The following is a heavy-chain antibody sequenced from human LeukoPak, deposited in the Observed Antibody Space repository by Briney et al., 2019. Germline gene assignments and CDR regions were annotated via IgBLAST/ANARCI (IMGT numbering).Heavy chain of an antibody. Sequence: SETLSLTCTVSGGSISSSSYYWGWIRQPPGKGLEWIGSIYYSGSTYYNPSLKSRVTISVDTSKNQFSLKLSSMTAADTAVYYCARHLPKLRFLEWPLYMDVWGKGTTVTVSS. CDR3: ARHLPKLRFLEWPLYMDV. V-gene: IGHV4-39*01. CDR2: IYYSGST. D-gene: IGHD3-3*01. CDR1: GGSISSSSYY. J-gene: IGHJ6*03.